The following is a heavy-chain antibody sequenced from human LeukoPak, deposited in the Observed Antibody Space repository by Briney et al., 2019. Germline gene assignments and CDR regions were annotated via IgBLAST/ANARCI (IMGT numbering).Heavy chain of an antibody. Sequence: GGSLRLSCAASGFTFSSYSMNWVRQAPGKGLEWVSVIYSGGSTYYADSVKGRFTISRDNSKNTLYLQMNSLRAEDTAVYYCARDVYGAGYFDYWGQGTLVTVSS. CDR3: ARDVYGAGYFDY. D-gene: IGHD4/OR15-4a*01. CDR2: IYSGGST. V-gene: IGHV3-53*01. J-gene: IGHJ4*02. CDR1: GFTFSSYS.